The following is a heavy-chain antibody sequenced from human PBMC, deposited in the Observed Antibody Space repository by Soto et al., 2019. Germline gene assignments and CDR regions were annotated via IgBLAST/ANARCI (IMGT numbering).Heavy chain of an antibody. Sequence: GASVKVSCKVSGYTLTELSMHWVRQAPGQGLEWMGIINPSGGSTSYAQKFQGRVTMTRDTSTSTVYMELSSLRSEDTAVYYCARRRSGLDYWGQGTLVTVSS. D-gene: IGHD2-15*01. J-gene: IGHJ4*02. V-gene: IGHV1-46*01. CDR3: ARRRSGLDY. CDR1: GYTLTELS. CDR2: INPSGGST.